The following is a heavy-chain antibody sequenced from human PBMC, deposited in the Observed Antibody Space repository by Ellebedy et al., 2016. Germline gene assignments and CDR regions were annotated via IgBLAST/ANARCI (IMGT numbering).Heavy chain of an antibody. V-gene: IGHV3-30*18. D-gene: IGHD5-18*01. CDR1: GFTFSSHL. J-gene: IGHJ6*02. Sequence: GESLKISXAASGFTFSSHLMYWVRQAPGKGLEWVAVISYDGKNFYYAESVKGRFTISRDNAKNSMYLQMNSLRAEDTALYFCAKDSPGYSYGFSRDGMDVWGQGTTVIVSS. CDR2: ISYDGKNF. CDR3: AKDSPGYSYGFSRDGMDV.